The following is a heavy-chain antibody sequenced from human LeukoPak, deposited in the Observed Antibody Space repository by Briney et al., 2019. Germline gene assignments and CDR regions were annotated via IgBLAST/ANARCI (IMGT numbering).Heavy chain of an antibody. CDR3: ARDQGWFDY. CDR1: GFTASSNY. J-gene: IGHJ4*02. Sequence: GGSLRLSCAASGFTASSNYMSWVRQAPGKGLEWVSVIYSGGSTYYADSVKGRFTISRDNSKNTLYLQMNSLRAEDTAVYYCARDQGWFDYWGQGTLVTVSS. CDR2: IYSGGST. V-gene: IGHV3-66*01. D-gene: IGHD5-24*01.